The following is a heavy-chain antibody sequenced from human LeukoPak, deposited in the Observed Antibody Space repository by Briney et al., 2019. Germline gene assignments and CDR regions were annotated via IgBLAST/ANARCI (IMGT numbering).Heavy chain of an antibody. J-gene: IGHJ4*02. Sequence: GGSLRLSCAASGFTFNNYAMSWVRQAPGKGLEWVSSIGGSGATTYYADSVRGRFTISRDNSGDTLYLQMNSLRAEDTAVYYCAKTMGSYGYDYWGQGTLVTVSS. CDR1: GFTFNNYA. CDR2: IGGSGATT. D-gene: IGHD5-18*01. CDR3: AKTMGSYGYDY. V-gene: IGHV3-23*01.